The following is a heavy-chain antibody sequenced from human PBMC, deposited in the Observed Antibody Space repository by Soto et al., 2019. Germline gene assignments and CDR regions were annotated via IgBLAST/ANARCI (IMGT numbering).Heavy chain of an antibody. CDR3: AREMGVIGAPGYTWFDP. V-gene: IGHV1-2*02. J-gene: IGHJ5*02. CDR1: GYTFSDYY. CDR2: INPSSGGT. Sequence: VQLVQSGAEVRKPGASVKVSCKASGYTFSDYYVHWVREAPGQGLEWMGWINPSSGGTIYTQRFQGRVTMTRDTSINTVYMELSRLTSDDTALYYCAREMGVIGAPGYTWFDPWGQGALVTVSS. D-gene: IGHD1-26*01.